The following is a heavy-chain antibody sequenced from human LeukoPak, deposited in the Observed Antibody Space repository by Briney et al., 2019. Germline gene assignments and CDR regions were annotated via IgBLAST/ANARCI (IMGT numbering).Heavy chain of an antibody. J-gene: IGHJ4*02. CDR1: GFTFSGFG. Sequence: GGSLRLSCAASGFTFSGFGMHWVRQAPGKGLEWVASILYDGSDKYYADSLRGRFTISRDNSRNTLYLEMTSLRPEDTAVYYCAKPHIVLRDWGQGTLVTVSS. D-gene: IGHD2-8*01. CDR3: AKPHIVLRD. V-gene: IGHV3-30*02. CDR2: ILYDGSDK.